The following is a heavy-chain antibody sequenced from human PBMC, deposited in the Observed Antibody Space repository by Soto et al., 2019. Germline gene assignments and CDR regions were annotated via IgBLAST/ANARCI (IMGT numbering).Heavy chain of an antibody. J-gene: IGHJ5*02. V-gene: IGHV6-1*01. Sequence: SPTLSLTCDISGDSVYSNTAAWNWIRQSPSRGLEWLGRTYYRSKWYNDYAVSLRCRITINPDTSKNQFSLQLKFVTPDDTAVYYCASGRAAGRGDSLDPWGQGTQVTVS. CDR2: TYYRSKWYN. CDR1: GDSVYSNTAA. CDR3: ASGRAAGRGDSLDP. D-gene: IGHD6-13*01.